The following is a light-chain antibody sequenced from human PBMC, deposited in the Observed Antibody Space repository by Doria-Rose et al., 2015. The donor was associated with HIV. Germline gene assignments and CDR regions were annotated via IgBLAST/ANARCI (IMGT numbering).Light chain of an antibody. CDR1: QSFSSTY. Sequence: TQSPGTLSLSPGERATLSCRASQSFSSTYLAWYQRKPGQSPSLLIYDGSTRATGIPDRFSASGSGTDFTLTINRLEPEDFALYYCHQYGTSWTFGQGTKVEI. V-gene: IGKV3-20*01. CDR3: HQYGTSWT. CDR2: DGS. J-gene: IGKJ1*01.